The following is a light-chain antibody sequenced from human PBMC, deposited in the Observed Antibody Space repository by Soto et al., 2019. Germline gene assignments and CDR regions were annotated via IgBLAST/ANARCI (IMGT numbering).Light chain of an antibody. CDR1: QSISDT. Sequence: EIVMTQSPATLSVSPGGRATRSCRASQSISDTLAWYQQKPGQAPRLLIYGASTRATGIPARFSGSGSGTEFTLTISSLQSEDFAVYYCQQYNDWPPKITFGQGTRLEI. J-gene: IGKJ5*01. CDR2: GAS. CDR3: QQYNDWPPKIT. V-gene: IGKV3-15*01.